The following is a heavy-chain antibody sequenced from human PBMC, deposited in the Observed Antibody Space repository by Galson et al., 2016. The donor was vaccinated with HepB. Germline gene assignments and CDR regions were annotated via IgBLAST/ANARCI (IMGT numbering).Heavy chain of an antibody. CDR1: GGSITSSDW. Sequence: SETLSLTCAVSGGSITSSDWWSWVRQPPGKGLEWIAEIHYNGRPNHSPSLKSRVTISVDKSRNQFSLKLSSVTAANTAVYYCARGELALGFDYWGQGALVTVSS. D-gene: IGHD3-10*01. J-gene: IGHJ4*02. V-gene: IGHV4-4*02. CDR3: ARGELALGFDY. CDR2: IHYNGRP.